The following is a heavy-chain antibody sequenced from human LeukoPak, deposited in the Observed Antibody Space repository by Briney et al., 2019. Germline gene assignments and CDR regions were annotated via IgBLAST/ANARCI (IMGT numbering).Heavy chain of an antibody. V-gene: IGHV1-18*01. D-gene: IGHD2-8*01. J-gene: IGHJ4*02. CDR1: GYTFTSYG. CDR2: ISAYNGNT. CDR3: ARVPKTLYCTNGVCYISRLHYFDY. Sequence: ASVKVSCKASGYTFTSYGISWVRQAPGQGLEWMGWISAYNGNTNYAQKLQGRVTMTTDTSTSTAYMELRSLRSDGTAVYYCARVPKTLYCTNGVCYISRLHYFDYWGQGTLATVSS.